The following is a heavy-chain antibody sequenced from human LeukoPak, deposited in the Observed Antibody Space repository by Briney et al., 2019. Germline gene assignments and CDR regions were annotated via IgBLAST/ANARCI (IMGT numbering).Heavy chain of an antibody. J-gene: IGHJ4*02. V-gene: IGHV1-8*03. Sequence: ASVRVSCKASGYTFTSYDINWVRQATGQGLEWMGWMNPNSGNTGYAQKFQGRVTITRNTSISTAYMELSSLRSEDTAVYYCASLFCSGGSCYGLGLDYWGQGTLVTVSS. CDR3: ASLFCSGGSCYGLGLDY. CDR1: GYTFTSYD. D-gene: IGHD2-15*01. CDR2: MNPNSGNT.